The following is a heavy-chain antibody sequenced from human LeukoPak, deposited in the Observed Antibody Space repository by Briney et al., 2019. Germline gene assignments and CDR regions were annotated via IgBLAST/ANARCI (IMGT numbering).Heavy chain of an antibody. V-gene: IGHV4-30-4*08. Sequence: PSHTLSLTCTVSGDSISSGDYYWNWIRQPPGKGLEWIGYIYYSGSTYYNPSLKSRVTISVDTSKNQFSLKLSSVTAADTAVYYCARSPSRYDFWSGDPEYFQHWGQGTLVTVSS. J-gene: IGHJ1*01. CDR1: GDSISSGDYY. D-gene: IGHD3-3*01. CDR3: ARSPSRYDFWSGDPEYFQH. CDR2: IYYSGST.